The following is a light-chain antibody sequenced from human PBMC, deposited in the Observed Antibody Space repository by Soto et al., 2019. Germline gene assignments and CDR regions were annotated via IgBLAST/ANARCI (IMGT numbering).Light chain of an antibody. Sequence: QSVLTQPPSVSGAPGQRVTISCTGSSSNFGAGYDVHWYQQLPGTAPKLLIYGNSNRPSGVPDRFSGSKSGTSASLAITGLQAEGEADYYCQSYDSSLSGVVFGGGTQLTVL. CDR1: SSNFGAGYD. J-gene: IGLJ2*01. V-gene: IGLV1-40*01. CDR3: QSYDSSLSGVV. CDR2: GNS.